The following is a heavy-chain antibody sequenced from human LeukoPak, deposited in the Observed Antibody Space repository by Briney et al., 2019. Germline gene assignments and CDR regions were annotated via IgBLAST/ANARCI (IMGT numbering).Heavy chain of an antibody. CDR1: GFTFSGSA. CDR2: IRSKANSYAT. Sequence: GGSLKLSCAASGFTFSGSAMHWARQASGKGLEWVGRIRSKANSYATAYAASVKGRFTISRDDSKNTAYLQMNSLKTEDTAVYYCTRHNGYCGGDCYPDWGQGTLVTVSS. J-gene: IGHJ4*02. V-gene: IGHV3-73*01. D-gene: IGHD2-21*02. CDR3: TRHNGYCGGDCYPD.